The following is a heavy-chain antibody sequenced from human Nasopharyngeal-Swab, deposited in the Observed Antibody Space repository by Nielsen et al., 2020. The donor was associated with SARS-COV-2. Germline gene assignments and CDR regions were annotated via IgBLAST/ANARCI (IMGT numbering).Heavy chain of an antibody. V-gene: IGHV3-11*04. CDR2: ISSSGSTI. CDR3: ASLLWFGELPSDYYYYGMDV. D-gene: IGHD3-10*01. CDR1: GFTFGDYA. Sequence: GGSLRLSCTASGFTFGDYAMTWVRQAPGKGLEWVSYISSSGSTIYYADSVKGRFTISRDNAKNSLYLQMNSLRAEDTAVYYCASLLWFGELPSDYYYYGMDVWGQGTTVTVSS. J-gene: IGHJ6*02.